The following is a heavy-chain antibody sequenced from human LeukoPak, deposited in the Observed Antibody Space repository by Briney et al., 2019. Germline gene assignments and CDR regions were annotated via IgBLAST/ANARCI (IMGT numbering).Heavy chain of an antibody. CDR1: GFTFTNAW. CDR3: TTVGIWFGNQGFDH. J-gene: IGHJ4*02. V-gene: IGHV3-15*01. CDR2: MKGKIDGGTT. Sequence: PGGSLRLSCAVSGFTFTNAWMTWVRQAPGKGLEWVGRMKGKIDGGTTDYAAPVKDRFTISRDDSKNMLYLQMNSLKTEDSAVYYCTTVGIWFGNQGFDHWGQGTLVTVSS. D-gene: IGHD3-10*01.